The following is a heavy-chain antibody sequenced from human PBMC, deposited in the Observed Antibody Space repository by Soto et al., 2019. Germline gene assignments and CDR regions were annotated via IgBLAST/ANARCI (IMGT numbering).Heavy chain of an antibody. Sequence: WTWTRQQSGKGLEWMGFMYNSGSTYYNSSLKSRITISLDTSKNQFSLKLSSVTAADTAVYYCARGAGTHRWKYYYGMDVWGQGTTVTVSS. V-gene: IGHV4-31*02. J-gene: IGHJ6*02. D-gene: IGHD3-10*01. CDR2: MYNSGST. CDR3: ARGAGTHRWKYYYGMDV.